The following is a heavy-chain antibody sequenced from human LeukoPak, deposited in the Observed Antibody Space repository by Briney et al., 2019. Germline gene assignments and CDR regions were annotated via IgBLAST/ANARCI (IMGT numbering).Heavy chain of an antibody. D-gene: IGHD3-10*01. V-gene: IGHV3-23*01. CDR1: GFTFSSYA. CDR3: AKPTLWFGELLYGGFDY. Sequence: PGGSLRLSCAASGFTFSSYAMSWVRQAPGKGLEWVSAISGSGGSTYYADSVKGRFTISRDNSKNTLYLQMNSLRAEDTAVYYCAKPTLWFGELLYGGFDYWGQGTLVTVSS. CDR2: ISGSGGST. J-gene: IGHJ4*02.